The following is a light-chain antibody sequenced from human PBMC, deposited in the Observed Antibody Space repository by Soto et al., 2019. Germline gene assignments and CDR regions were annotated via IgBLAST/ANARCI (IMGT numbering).Light chain of an antibody. Sequence: QVPGTPSLSPGERATLSCRASQSVTSDYLAWYQQKPGQAPRLLIHGASSRATGIPDRFSGSGSGTDFTLTISRLEPEDFAVYYCQQYGRPFGQGTKVDIK. V-gene: IGKV3-20*01. CDR3: QQYGRP. CDR1: QSVTSDY. J-gene: IGKJ1*01. CDR2: GAS.